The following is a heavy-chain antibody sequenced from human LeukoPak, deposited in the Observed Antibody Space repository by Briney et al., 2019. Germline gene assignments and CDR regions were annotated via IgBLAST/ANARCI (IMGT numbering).Heavy chain of an antibody. CDR3: AKAGGSSWYSFDY. Sequence: ASVKVSCKASGYSFTGFYMHWLRQAPGQGLEWMGRIDPYSGGTNFAPKFQGRVSMTRDTSVTTAHVELNSLTSDDTAVYYCAKAGGSSWYSFDYWGQGTLVSVSS. J-gene: IGHJ4*02. D-gene: IGHD6-13*01. V-gene: IGHV1-2*06. CDR1: GYSFTGFY. CDR2: IDPYSGGT.